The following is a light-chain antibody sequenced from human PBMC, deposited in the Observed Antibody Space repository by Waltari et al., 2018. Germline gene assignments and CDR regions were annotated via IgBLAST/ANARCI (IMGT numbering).Light chain of an antibody. Sequence: DIQLTQSPSSLSASVGHRVTITCQASHDITNYLNWYQQKPGKAPKLLIYDASTLETGVPSRFSGSGSGTHFTFTINSLQPEDFATYYCQQYDNFPPTATFGGGTKVEIK. V-gene: IGKV1-33*01. CDR3: QQYDNFPPTAT. CDR1: HDITNY. CDR2: DAS. J-gene: IGKJ4*01.